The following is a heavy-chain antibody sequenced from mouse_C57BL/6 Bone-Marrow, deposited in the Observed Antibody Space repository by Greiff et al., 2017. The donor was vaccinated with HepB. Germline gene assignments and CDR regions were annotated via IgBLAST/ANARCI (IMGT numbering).Heavy chain of an antibody. D-gene: IGHD1-1*01. CDR1: GYAFSSSW. V-gene: IGHV1-82*01. CDR2: IYPGDGDT. J-gene: IGHJ4*01. Sequence: QVQLQQSGPELVRPGASVKISCKASGYAFSSSWMNWVKQRPGKGLEWIGRIYPGDGDTNYNGKFKGKATLTADKSSSTAYMQLSSLTSEDSAVYFCAKGYSTTVVARYAMDYWGQGTSVTVSS. CDR3: AKGYSTTVVARYAMDY.